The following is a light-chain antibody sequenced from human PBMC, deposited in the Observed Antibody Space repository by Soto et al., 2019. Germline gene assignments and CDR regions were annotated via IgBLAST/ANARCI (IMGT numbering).Light chain of an antibody. V-gene: IGKV3-11*01. CDR2: DAS. Sequence: EIVLTQSPATLSLSPGERATLSCRASQSVSSYLAWYQQKPGPAPRLLIYDASNRATGIPARFCGSASGTDFPLTTSSLEPEDFAVYYCQQRRNWPPYTFGQGTKLEIK. J-gene: IGKJ2*01. CDR3: QQRRNWPPYT. CDR1: QSVSSY.